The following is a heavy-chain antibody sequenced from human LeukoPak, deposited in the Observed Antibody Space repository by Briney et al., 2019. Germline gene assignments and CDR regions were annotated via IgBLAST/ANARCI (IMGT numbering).Heavy chain of an antibody. CDR1: GGSISNLDYY. V-gene: IGHV4-61*02. Sequence: SQTLSLTCTVSGGSISNLDYYWTWIRQPAGKRLEWIGRIYTSGCTNYNPSLKSRVTMSVDKSKNQISLNLASLTAADTALYYCAGRGSSSGTFDVWGPGTFVTVSS. J-gene: IGHJ3*01. D-gene: IGHD2-2*01. CDR3: AGRGSSSGTFDV. CDR2: IYTSGCT.